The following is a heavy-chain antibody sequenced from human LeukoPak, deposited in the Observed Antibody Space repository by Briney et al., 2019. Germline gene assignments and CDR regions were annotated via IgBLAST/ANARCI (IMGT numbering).Heavy chain of an antibody. CDR2: INHSGST. CDR3: AREAKHESGSWAFDI. D-gene: IGHD1-26*01. Sequence: SETLSLTCAVYGGSFSGYYWSWIRQPPGKGLEWIGEINHSGSTNYNPSLKSRVTISVDTSKNHLSLKLSSVTAADTAVYYCAREAKHESGSWAFDIWGQGTMVTVSS. V-gene: IGHV4-34*01. J-gene: IGHJ3*02. CDR1: GGSFSGYY.